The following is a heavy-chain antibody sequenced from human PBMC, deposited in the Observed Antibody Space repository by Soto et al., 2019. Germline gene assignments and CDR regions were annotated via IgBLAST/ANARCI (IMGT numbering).Heavy chain of an antibody. CDR3: ARTYCSSTSCPPVDNWFDP. CDR2: IWYDGSNK. V-gene: IGHV3-33*01. CDR1: GFTFSSYG. D-gene: IGHD2-2*01. J-gene: IGHJ5*02. Sequence: GGSLRLSCAASGFTFSSYGMHWVRQAPGKGLEWVAVIWYDGSNKYYADSVKGRFTISRDNSKNTLYLQMNSLRAEDTAVYYCARTYCSSTSCPPVDNWFDPWGQGTLVTVSS.